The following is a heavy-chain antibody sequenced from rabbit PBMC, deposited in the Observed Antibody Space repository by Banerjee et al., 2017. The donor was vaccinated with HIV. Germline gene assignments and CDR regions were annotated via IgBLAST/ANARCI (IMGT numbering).Heavy chain of an antibody. CDR2: INTSSGNT. J-gene: IGHJ3*01. Sequence: QSLEESGGDLVKPGASLTLTCTASGFSFSNKCVMCWVRQAPGKGLEWIACINTSSGNTVYASWAKGRFTISKTSSTTVTLQMTSLTAADTATYFCARDTAYASSSGYPTRLDLRGPGTLVTVS. D-gene: IGHD1-1*01. CDR3: ARDTAYASSSGYPTRLDL. CDR1: GFSFSNKCV. V-gene: IGHV1S40*01.